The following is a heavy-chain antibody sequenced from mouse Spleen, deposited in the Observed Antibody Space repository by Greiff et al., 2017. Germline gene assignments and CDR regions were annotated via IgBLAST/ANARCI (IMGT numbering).Heavy chain of an antibody. V-gene: IGHV1-64*01. CDR3: ARSFITTMVDRDFDY. CDR1: GYTFTSYW. CDR2: IHPNSGST. Sequence: QVQLQQPGAELVKPGASVKLSCKASGYTFTSYWMHWVKQRPGQGLEWIGMIHPNSGSTNYNEKFKSKATLTVDKSSSTAYMQLSSLTSEDSAVYYCARSFITTMVDRDFDYWGQGTTLTVSS. J-gene: IGHJ2*01. D-gene: IGHD1-1*01.